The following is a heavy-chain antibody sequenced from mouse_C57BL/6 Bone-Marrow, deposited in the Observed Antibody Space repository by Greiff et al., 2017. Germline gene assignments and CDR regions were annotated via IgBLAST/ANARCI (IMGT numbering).Heavy chain of an antibody. CDR2: IWTGGGT. V-gene: IGHV2-9-1*01. CDR1: GFSLTSYA. CDR3: SRMRELGPWFAY. Sequence: VKLMESGPGLVAPSQSLSITCTVSGFSLTSYAISWVRQPPGKGLEWLGVIWTGGGTNYNSALKSRLSISKDNSKSQVFLKMNSLQTDDTARYYCSRMRELGPWFAYWGQGTLVTVSA. D-gene: IGHD4-1*01. J-gene: IGHJ3*01.